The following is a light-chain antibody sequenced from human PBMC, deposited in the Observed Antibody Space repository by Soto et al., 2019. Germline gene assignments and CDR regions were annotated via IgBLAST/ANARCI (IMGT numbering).Light chain of an antibody. J-gene: IGLJ3*02. CDR3: QVWDSSSDYPV. Sequence: SYELTQPPSVSVAPGQTARLTCGGSNVGSKSVHWYQRKPGQAPVLVVYDDRDRSSGIPERFSGSNSGNTAALTISRVEAGDEADYFCQVWDSSSDYPVFGGGTKLTVL. CDR2: DDR. V-gene: IGLV3-21*02. CDR1: NVGSKS.